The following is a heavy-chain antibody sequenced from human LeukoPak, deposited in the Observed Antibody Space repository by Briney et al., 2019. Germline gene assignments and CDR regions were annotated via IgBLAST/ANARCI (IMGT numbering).Heavy chain of an antibody. J-gene: IGHJ5*02. CDR2: INHSGST. D-gene: IGHD6-13*01. V-gene: IGHV4-34*01. CDR1: GGSFSGYY. CDR3: ARGRDIAAAGGQTPNWFDP. Sequence: SETLSLICAVYGGSFSGYYWSWIRQPPGKGLEWIGEINHSGSTNYNPSLKSRVTISVDTSKNQFSLKLSSVTAADTAVYYCARGRDIAAAGGQTPNWFDPWGQGTLVTVSS.